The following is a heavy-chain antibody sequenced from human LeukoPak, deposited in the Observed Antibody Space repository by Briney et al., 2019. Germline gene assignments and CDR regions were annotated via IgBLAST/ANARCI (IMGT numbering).Heavy chain of an antibody. CDR1: GFTFSSYA. CDR2: ITRSGDST. Sequence: GGSLRLSCEASGFTFSSYAMNWVRQAPGKRLEWVACITRSGDSTYHADSVKGRFAISRDNSKNTVFLQMNRLRAEDTALYYCAKGVGPGCTAGTCYPFDYWGQGTLVAVSS. D-gene: IGHD2-15*01. J-gene: IGHJ4*02. CDR3: AKGVGPGCTAGTCYPFDY. V-gene: IGHV3-23*01.